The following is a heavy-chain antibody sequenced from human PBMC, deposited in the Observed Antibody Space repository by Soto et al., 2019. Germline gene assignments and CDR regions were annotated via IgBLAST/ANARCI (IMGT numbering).Heavy chain of an antibody. Sequence: PGGSLSLSCSASGFTFNSYAMHGVRQAPGKGLEFVSAISSYGADTYYADSVKGRFAISRDNSKNTLYLQMSSLRAEDTALYYCVKEGYMRSDWYGQFDYWGQGALVTVSS. CDR1: GFTFNSYA. J-gene: IGHJ4*02. CDR2: ISSYGADT. V-gene: IGHV3-64D*06. D-gene: IGHD6-19*01. CDR3: VKEGYMRSDWYGQFDY.